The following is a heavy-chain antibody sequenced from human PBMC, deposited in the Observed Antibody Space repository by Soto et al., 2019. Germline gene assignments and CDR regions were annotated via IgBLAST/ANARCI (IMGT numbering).Heavy chain of an antibody. CDR2: INPNSGGT. CDR1: GYTFTGYY. D-gene: IGHD6-6*01. J-gene: IGHJ4*02. CDR3: ARVPYDSSSSHGAHYFDY. Sequence: ASVKVSCKASGYTFTGYYMHWVRQAPGQGLEWMGWINPNSGGTNYAQKFQGWVTMTRDMSISTAYMELSRLRSDDTAVYYCARVPYDSSSSHGAHYFDYWGQGTLVTVSS. V-gene: IGHV1-2*04.